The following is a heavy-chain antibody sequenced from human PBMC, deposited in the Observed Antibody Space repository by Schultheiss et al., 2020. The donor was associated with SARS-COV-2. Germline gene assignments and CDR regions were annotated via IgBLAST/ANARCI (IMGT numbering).Heavy chain of an antibody. D-gene: IGHD3-16*01. CDR2: IYYTGSS. CDR3: ARGEGLGLRLGELATRFDP. V-gene: IGHV4-39*01. Sequence: SETLSLTCTVSGGSFSSSSYYWGWIRQSPGKDLEWIASIYYTGSSYYNPSLKSRVSISVDTAKNQVSLSLRSVTAADTAVYYCARGEGLGLRLGELATRFDPWGQGTLVTVSS. CDR1: GGSFSSSSYY. J-gene: IGHJ5*02.